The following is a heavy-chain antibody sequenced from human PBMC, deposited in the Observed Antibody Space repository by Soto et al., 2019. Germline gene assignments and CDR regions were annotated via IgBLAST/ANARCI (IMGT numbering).Heavy chain of an antibody. Sequence: PSETLSLTCAVYGGSFSGYYWSWIRQPPGKGLEWIGEINHSGSTNYNPSLKSRVTMSLDTSKNQFSLNLSSVTAADTAVYYCARVKVLTATFYYFNGLDVWGQGTTVTVS. D-gene: IGHD2-15*01. CDR1: GGSFSGYY. CDR3: ARVKVLTATFYYFNGLDV. CDR2: INHSGST. J-gene: IGHJ6*02. V-gene: IGHV4-34*01.